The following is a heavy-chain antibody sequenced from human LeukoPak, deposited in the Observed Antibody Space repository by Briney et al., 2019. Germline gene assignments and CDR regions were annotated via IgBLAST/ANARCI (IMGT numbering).Heavy chain of an antibody. V-gene: IGHV3-7*04. CDR1: GYTFCSYW. CDR3: ARVQSPR. J-gene: IGHJ4*02. CDR2: IKQDGSEK. Sequence: PGGSLRLSSAVPGYTFCSYWVKCVRQAPGKGLEWVANIKQDGSEKYYVDSVKGRFTISRDNTKNTLYLQMNSLRAEDAAVYSCARVQSPRWGEGTLVTVSS.